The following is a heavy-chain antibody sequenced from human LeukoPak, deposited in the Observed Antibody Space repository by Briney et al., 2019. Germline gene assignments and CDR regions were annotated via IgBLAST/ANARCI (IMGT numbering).Heavy chain of an antibody. J-gene: IGHJ5*02. CDR2: ISAYNGNT. Sequence: ASVKVSCKASGYTFTSYGISWVRQAPGQGLEWMGWISAYNGNTNYAQKLQGRVTMTTDTSTNTGYMELRSLGSDDTAVYYCARDVAFYGSSWHNWFDPWGQGTLVTVSS. CDR1: GYTFTSYG. V-gene: IGHV1-18*01. D-gene: IGHD6-13*01. CDR3: ARDVAFYGSSWHNWFDP.